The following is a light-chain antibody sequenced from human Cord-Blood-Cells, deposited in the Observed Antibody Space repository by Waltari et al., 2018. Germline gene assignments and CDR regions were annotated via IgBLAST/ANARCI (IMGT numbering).Light chain of an antibody. V-gene: IGLV2-11*01. J-gene: IGLJ1*01. CDR3: CSYAGSYTYV. Sequence: QSALTQPRSVSGSPGQSVTISCTGTSSDDGGYNYVSWYQQHPGKAPKLMIYDVSKRPSGVPDRFSGSKSGNMASLTISGLQAEDEADYYCCSYAGSYTYVFGTGTKVTVL. CDR1: SSDDGGYNY. CDR2: DVS.